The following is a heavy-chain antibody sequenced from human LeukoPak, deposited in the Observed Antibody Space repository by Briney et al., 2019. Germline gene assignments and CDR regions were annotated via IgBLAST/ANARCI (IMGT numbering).Heavy chain of an antibody. V-gene: IGHV3-30-3*01. CDR2: ISYDGNIK. D-gene: IGHD6-6*01. CDR3: ANRIGSSSYFDY. CDR1: GFTFSSYA. Sequence: GRSLRLSCAASGFTFSSYAMHWVRQAPGKGLEWVAVISYDGNIKYNADSVKGRFTISRDNSKNTLYLQMNSLRAEDTAVYYCANRIGSSSYFDYWGQGTLVTVSS. J-gene: IGHJ4*02.